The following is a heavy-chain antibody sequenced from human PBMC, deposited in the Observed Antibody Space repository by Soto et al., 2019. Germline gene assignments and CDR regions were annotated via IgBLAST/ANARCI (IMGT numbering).Heavy chain of an antibody. CDR1: GDSISSDY. Sequence: QVQLQESGPGLVKPSETLSLTCTVSGDSISSDYWTWIRQPPGKGLEWIGYIYYSGSTNYNSSLKSRVTISVDTSKNQFSLKLSSVTAADTAVYYCVRQLIHWGQGTLVTVSS. CDR2: IYYSGST. CDR3: VRQLIH. V-gene: IGHV4-59*01. J-gene: IGHJ1*01. D-gene: IGHD3-16*01.